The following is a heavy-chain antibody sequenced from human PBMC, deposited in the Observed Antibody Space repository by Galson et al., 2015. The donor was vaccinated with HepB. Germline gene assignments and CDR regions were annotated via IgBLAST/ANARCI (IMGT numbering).Heavy chain of an antibody. CDR1: GYGFTSYW. CDR3: ARLEMATRSLDY. CDR2: IYPGDPDI. V-gene: IGHV5-51*01. D-gene: IGHD5-24*01. J-gene: IGHJ4*02. Sequence: QSGAEVKKPGESLTISCKGSGYGFTSYWIGWVRQMPGKGLAWMGIIYPGDPDIRYSPSFQGQVTISADKSISTAYLQWSSLKASDTAMYYCARLEMATRSLDYWGQGTLVTVSS.